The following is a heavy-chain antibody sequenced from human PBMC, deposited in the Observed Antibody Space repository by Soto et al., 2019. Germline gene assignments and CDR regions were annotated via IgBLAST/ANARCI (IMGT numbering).Heavy chain of an antibody. Sequence: GGSLRLSCAASGFTFSGSAMHWVRQASGKGLEWVGRIRSKANSYATAYAASVKGRFTISRDDSKNTAYLQMNSLKTEDTVVYYCTSSKFLYYDILTGYQDYYYYMDVWGKGTTVTVSS. J-gene: IGHJ6*03. CDR3: TSSKFLYYDILTGYQDYYYYMDV. CDR1: GFTFSGSA. D-gene: IGHD3-9*01. V-gene: IGHV3-73*01. CDR2: IRSKANSYAT.